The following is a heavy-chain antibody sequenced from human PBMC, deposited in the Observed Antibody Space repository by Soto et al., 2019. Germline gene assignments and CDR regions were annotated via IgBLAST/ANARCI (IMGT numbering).Heavy chain of an antibody. CDR1: GYTFTNYS. D-gene: IGHD3-10*01. CDR3: AKDRITMVRGVIIMHY. J-gene: IGHJ4*02. V-gene: IGHV1-3*01. CDR2: INAGNGNT. Sequence: GASVKVSCKASGYTFTNYSLPLVCPAPRQRLEWMGWINAGNGNTKYSQKFQGRVTITRDTSASTAYMELSSLRSEDTAVYYCAKDRITMVRGVIIMHYCGQGTLVTXSS.